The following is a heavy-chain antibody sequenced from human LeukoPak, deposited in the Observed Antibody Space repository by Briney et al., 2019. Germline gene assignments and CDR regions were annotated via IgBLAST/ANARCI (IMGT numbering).Heavy chain of an antibody. CDR1: GGTFLSHT. Sequence: GASVKVSCKTSGGTFLSHTFSWVRQAHGQGLEWMGKITPVINTANYAQTFQGRVSIYADKSTTTVYMDLSGLRPDDVAVYYCARVNLRGSNYNWFDPWGQGTLVTVAS. V-gene: IGHV1-69*08. J-gene: IGHJ5*02. CDR2: ITPVINTA. D-gene: IGHD1-26*01. CDR3: ARVNLRGSNYNWFDP.